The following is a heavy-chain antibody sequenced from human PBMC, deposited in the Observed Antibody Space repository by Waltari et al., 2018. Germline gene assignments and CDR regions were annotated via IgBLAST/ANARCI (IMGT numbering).Heavy chain of an antibody. J-gene: IGHJ3*02. CDR2: MSSSGSTI. CDR1: GFTFSSYE. Sequence: EVQLVESGGGLVQPGGSLRLSCAASGFTFSSYEMNWVRQAPGKGLEWVSYMSSSGSTIYYADSVKGRFTISRDNAKNSLYLQMNSLRAEDTAVYYCARDLTTAFDIWGQGTMVTVSS. D-gene: IGHD3-9*01. V-gene: IGHV3-48*03. CDR3: ARDLTTAFDI.